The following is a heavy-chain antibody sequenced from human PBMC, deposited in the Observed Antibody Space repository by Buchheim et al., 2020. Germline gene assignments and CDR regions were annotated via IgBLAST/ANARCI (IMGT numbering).Heavy chain of an antibody. V-gene: IGHV3-48*01. Sequence: EVQLVESGGGLVQPGGSLRLSCAASGFTFSSYSMNWVRQAPGKGLEWVSYISSSSSTTYYADSVKGRFTISRDNAKNSLYLQMNSLRAEDTAVYYCARPPPYYYDSSGLFDYWGQGTL. J-gene: IGHJ4*02. CDR3: ARPPPYYYDSSGLFDY. CDR2: ISSSSSTT. CDR1: GFTFSSYS. D-gene: IGHD3-22*01.